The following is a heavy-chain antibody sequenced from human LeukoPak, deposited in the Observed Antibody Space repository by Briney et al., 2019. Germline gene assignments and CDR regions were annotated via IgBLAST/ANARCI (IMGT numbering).Heavy chain of an antibody. Sequence: GESLKISCKGSGYSFTSYWIGWVRQMPGKGLEWMGIIYPGDSHTRYSPSFQGQVTISADKSISTAYLQWSSLKASNTAMYYCARHKPPLGYCSSTSCYGVAFDYWGQGTLVTVSS. CDR2: IYPGDSHT. D-gene: IGHD2-2*01. V-gene: IGHV5-51*01. CDR1: GYSFTSYW. CDR3: ARHKPPLGYCSSTSCYGVAFDY. J-gene: IGHJ4*02.